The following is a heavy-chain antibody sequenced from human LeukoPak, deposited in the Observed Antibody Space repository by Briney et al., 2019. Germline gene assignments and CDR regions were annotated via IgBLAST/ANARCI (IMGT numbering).Heavy chain of an antibody. CDR1: GGSISSSSYY. D-gene: IGHD4-17*01. CDR2: IYYSGST. J-gene: IGHJ4*02. V-gene: IGHV4-39*01. CDR3: ARQGGPYGDLDC. Sequence: SETLSLTCTVSGGSISSSSYYWGWIRQPPGKGLEWIGSIYYSGSTYYNPSLKSRVTISVDTSKNQFSLKLSSVTAADTAVYYCARQGGPYGDLDCWGQGTLVTVSS.